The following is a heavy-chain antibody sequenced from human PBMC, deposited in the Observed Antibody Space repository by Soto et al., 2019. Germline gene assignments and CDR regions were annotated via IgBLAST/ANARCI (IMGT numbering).Heavy chain of an antibody. V-gene: IGHV4-4*02. J-gene: IGHJ5*02. D-gene: IGHD6-6*01. CDR3: ARERPDGARLDP. CDR2: IYHSGST. CDR1: GGSISSTNW. Sequence: PSETLSLTCAVSGGSISSTNWWSWVRQPPGKGLEWIGEIYHSGSTNYNPSLKSRVTISVDKSKNQFSLKLSSVTAADTAVYYCARERPDGARLDPWGQGTLVTVSS.